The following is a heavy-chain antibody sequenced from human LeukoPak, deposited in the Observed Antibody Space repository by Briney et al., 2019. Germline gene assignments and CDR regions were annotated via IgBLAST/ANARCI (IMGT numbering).Heavy chain of an antibody. CDR3: ARDSFVVVPAAAKYMDV. J-gene: IGHJ6*02. Sequence: ASVKVSCKASGYTFTSYAMHWVRQAPGQRLEWMGWINAGNGNTKYSQKFQGGVTITRDTSASTAYMELSSLRSEDTAVYYCARDSFVVVPAAAKYMDVWGQGTTVTVSS. D-gene: IGHD2-2*01. V-gene: IGHV1-3*01. CDR2: INAGNGNT. CDR1: GYTFTSYA.